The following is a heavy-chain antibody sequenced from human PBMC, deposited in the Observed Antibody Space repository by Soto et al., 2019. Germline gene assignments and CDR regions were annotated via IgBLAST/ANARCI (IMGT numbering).Heavy chain of an antibody. D-gene: IGHD6-13*01. V-gene: IGHV2-5*02. CDR2: IYWDDDK. CDR3: ARAGNMAAAGFYFYY. Sequence: SGPTLVNTAPPLTLTCTFSGFSLNARGVHVGWIRQPPGKALEWLALIYWDDDKRYSPFLKSRLTITKGSNNQQVVLTMTNMDPVDTATYYCARAGNMAAAGFYFYYWGQGGRVSVSS. J-gene: IGHJ4*02. CDR1: GFSLNARGVH.